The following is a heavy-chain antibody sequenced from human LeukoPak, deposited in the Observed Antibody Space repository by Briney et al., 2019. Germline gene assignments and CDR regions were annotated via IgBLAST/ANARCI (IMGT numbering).Heavy chain of an antibody. V-gene: IGHV3-48*04. Sequence: GGSLRLSCAASGFTFSSYSMNWVRQAPGKGPEWVSYISSSSSTIYYADSVKGRFTISRDNAKNSLYLQMNSLRAEDTAVYYCARFGAGGSCCEGLDYWGQGTLVTVSS. CDR1: GFTFSSYS. D-gene: IGHD2-15*01. J-gene: IGHJ4*02. CDR3: ARFGAGGSCCEGLDY. CDR2: ISSSSSTI.